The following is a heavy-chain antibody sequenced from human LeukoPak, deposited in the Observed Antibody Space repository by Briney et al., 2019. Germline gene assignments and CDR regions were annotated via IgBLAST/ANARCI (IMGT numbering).Heavy chain of an antibody. CDR3: AREFMITFGGVFDYYYFDY. CDR1: GGSISSGSYY. D-gene: IGHD3-16*02. J-gene: IGHJ4*02. Sequence: SETLSLTCTVSGGSISSGSYYWSWIRQPAGKGLEWIGRIYTSGSTNYNPSLKSRVTISVDTSKNQFSLKLSSVTAADTAVYYCAREFMITFGGVFDYYYFDYWGQGTLVTVSS. CDR2: IYTSGST. V-gene: IGHV4-61*02.